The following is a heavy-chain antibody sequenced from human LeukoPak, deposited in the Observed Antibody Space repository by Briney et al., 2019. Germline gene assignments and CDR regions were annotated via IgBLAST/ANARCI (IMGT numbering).Heavy chain of an antibody. CDR3: ARSRYSSSWPET. Sequence: ASVKVSCKASGYTFTKYAMHWVRQAPGQRLEWMGWINADNGNTKYSQKFQGRVTITRDTSASTAYMELSSLRSEDTAVYYCARSRYSSSWPETWGQGTLVTVSS. D-gene: IGHD6-13*01. CDR1: GYTFTKYA. CDR2: INADNGNT. J-gene: IGHJ4*02. V-gene: IGHV1-3*01.